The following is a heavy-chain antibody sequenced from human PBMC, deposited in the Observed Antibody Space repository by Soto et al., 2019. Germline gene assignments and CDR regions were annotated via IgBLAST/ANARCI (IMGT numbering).Heavy chain of an antibody. D-gene: IGHD6-19*01. CDR3: ARKFGYSSGWYYFDY. Sequence: ASVKVSCKASGYTFTSYGISWVRLAPGQGLEWMGWISAYNGNTNYAQKLQGRVTMTTDTSTSTAYMELRSLRSDDTAVYYCARKFGYSSGWYYFDYWGQGTLVTVSS. J-gene: IGHJ4*02. CDR1: GYTFTSYG. CDR2: ISAYNGNT. V-gene: IGHV1-18*04.